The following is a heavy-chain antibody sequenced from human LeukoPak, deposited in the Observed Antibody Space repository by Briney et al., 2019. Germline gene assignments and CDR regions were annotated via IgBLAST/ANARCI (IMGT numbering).Heavy chain of an antibody. CDR1: GFSSFGSRW. J-gene: IGHJ4*02. CDR3: HPLAYVST. Sequence: PGGSLRLSCAVSGFSSFGSRWMHWVCQVPGKGLVWVAVIKDDGTANYADSVKGRFTASRDDAKNTVYLQMSSLRAEDTAIYYCHPLAYVSTRGQGTLVTVSS. CDR2: IKDDGTA. V-gene: IGHV3-74*01. D-gene: IGHD3-22*01.